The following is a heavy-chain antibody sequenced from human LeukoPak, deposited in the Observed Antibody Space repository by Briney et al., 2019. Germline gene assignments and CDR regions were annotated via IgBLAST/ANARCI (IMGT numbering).Heavy chain of an antibody. CDR2: INPNSGGS. V-gene: IGHV1-2*02. Sequence: GASVKVSCKASGYTFTDYYMHWVRQAPGQGLEWMAWINPNSGGSNFAERFQGRVTMTRVTSISTAYMELSRLRSDDTAVYYCARDGTDPLPFDYWGQGTLVTVSS. J-gene: IGHJ4*02. CDR1: GYTFTDYY. CDR3: ARDGTDPLPFDY. D-gene: IGHD2-2*01.